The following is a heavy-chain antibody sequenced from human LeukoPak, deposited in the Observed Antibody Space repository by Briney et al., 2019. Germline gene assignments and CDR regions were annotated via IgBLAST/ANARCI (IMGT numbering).Heavy chain of an antibody. CDR3: ARESRQWLVLGGVDY. J-gene: IGHJ4*02. Sequence: GGSLRLSCAASGFTFSSYAMSWVRQAPGKGLEWVSAISGSGGSTYYADSVKGRFTISRDNAKNSLYLQMNSLRAEDTAVYYCARESRQWLVLGGVDYWGQGTLVTVPS. CDR2: ISGSGGST. CDR1: GFTFSSYA. V-gene: IGHV3-23*01. D-gene: IGHD6-19*01.